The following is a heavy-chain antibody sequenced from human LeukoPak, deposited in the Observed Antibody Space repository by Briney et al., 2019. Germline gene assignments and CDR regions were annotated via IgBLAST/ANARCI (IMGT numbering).Heavy chain of an antibody. CDR2: ISSSSSYI. CDR1: GFTLSSYS. CDR3: ARDQSIIVVLPAAMGY. J-gene: IGHJ4*02. Sequence: GGSLRLSCAASGFTLSSYSINWVRQAPGKGLEWVSSISSSSSYIYYADSVKGRFTISRDNAKNSLYLQMNSLRAEDTAVYYCARDQSIIVVLPAAMGYWGQGTLVTVSS. D-gene: IGHD2-2*01. V-gene: IGHV3-21*01.